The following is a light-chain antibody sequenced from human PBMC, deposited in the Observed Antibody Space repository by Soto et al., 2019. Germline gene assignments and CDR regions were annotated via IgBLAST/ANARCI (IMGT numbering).Light chain of an antibody. V-gene: IGKV3-11*01. J-gene: IGKJ1*01. CDR2: DAS. Sequence: EIVMTQSPATLSVSQGERATLSCRASQSVSGKLAWYQQKPGQAPRLLIYDASNRATGIPARFSGSGSGTDFTLTISSLEPEDFAVYYCQQRSNWPPTFGQGTKVDIK. CDR1: QSVSGK. CDR3: QQRSNWPPT.